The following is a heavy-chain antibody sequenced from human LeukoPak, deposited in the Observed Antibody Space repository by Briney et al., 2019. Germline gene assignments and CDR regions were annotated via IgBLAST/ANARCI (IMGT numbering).Heavy chain of an antibody. V-gene: IGHV1-69*13. CDR2: IIPIFGTA. Sequence: SVKVSCKASGGTFSSYAISWVRQAPGQGLEWMGGIIPIFGTASYAQKFQGRVTITADESTSTAYMELSSLRSEDTAVYYCATNYYDSSGYYLDAFDIWGQGTMVTVSS. J-gene: IGHJ3*02. CDR1: GGTFSSYA. CDR3: ATNYYDSSGYYLDAFDI. D-gene: IGHD3-22*01.